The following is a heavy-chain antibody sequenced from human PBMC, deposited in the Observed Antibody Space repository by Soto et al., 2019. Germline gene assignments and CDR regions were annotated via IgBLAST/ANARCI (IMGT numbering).Heavy chain of an antibody. CDR2: INPSGGST. D-gene: IGHD5-12*01. Sequence: ASVKVSCKASGYTFTSYYMHWVRQAPGQGLEWMGIINPSGGSTSYEQKFQGRVTMTRDTSTSTVYMELSSLRSEDTAVYYCAREPRYMATPYTDSYYYYGMDVWGQGTTVTVSS. CDR3: AREPRYMATPYTDSYYYYGMDV. J-gene: IGHJ6*02. V-gene: IGHV1-46*01. CDR1: GYTFTSYY.